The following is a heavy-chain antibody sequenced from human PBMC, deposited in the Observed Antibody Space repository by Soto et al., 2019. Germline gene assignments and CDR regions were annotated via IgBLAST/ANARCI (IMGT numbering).Heavy chain of an antibody. J-gene: IGHJ3*01. CDR3: ARVCGCGSYIAFDF. V-gene: IGHV1-18*01. CDR2: ISALNGNT. Sequence: QVRLLQSGAEVKKHGASVNVSGKASGYTLTHYGISGVRQAPVQGLAWMGWISALNGNTKYVYNFQDRVTITTDTSNNTSYTEVRSLRSDDTAMYYCARVCGCGSYIAFDFLGQGTMVTVSS. CDR1: GYTLTHYG. D-gene: IGHD3-10*01.